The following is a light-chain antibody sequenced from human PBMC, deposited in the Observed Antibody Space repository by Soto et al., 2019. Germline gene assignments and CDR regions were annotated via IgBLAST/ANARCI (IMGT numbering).Light chain of an antibody. CDR2: EVS. CDR3: CSYTNRNTLV. J-gene: IGLJ1*01. V-gene: IGLV2-14*01. Sequence: QSALTQPASVSGSPGQWVTISCTGTSSDVGGYNYVSWYQQHPGKAPKVMIYEVSNRPSGVSNLFAGYKSGNTASLTISGLQAEDEADYYCCSYTNRNTLVFGTGTKLTVL. CDR1: SSDVGGYNY.